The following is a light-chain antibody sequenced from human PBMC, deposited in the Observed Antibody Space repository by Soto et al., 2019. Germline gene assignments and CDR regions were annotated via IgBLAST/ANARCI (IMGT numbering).Light chain of an antibody. V-gene: IGKV1-17*01. CDR1: QAIPND. CDR2: AAS. CDR3: LQHNTYPWT. Sequence: IQLTQSPSSLSASVGDRVTLPCRARQAIPNDLGWYQQKPGKAPRRLIYAASSLQSGVPSRFSGSGSGTEFTLTISSLQPEDFATYYCLQHNTYPWTFGQGTKV. J-gene: IGKJ1*01.